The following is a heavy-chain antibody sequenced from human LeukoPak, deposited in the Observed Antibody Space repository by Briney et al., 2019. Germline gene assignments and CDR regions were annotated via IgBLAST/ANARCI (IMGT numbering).Heavy chain of an antibody. CDR1: GFTFSSYA. Sequence: GGSLRLSCAASGFTFSSYAMSWVRQAPGKGLEWVSAISGSGGSTYYADSVKGRFTISRDNSKNTLYLQMNSLRAEDTAVYYCAKAGYACSSTSCFSNYYMDVWGKGTTVTVSS. D-gene: IGHD2-2*01. V-gene: IGHV3-23*01. J-gene: IGHJ6*03. CDR3: AKAGYACSSTSCFSNYYMDV. CDR2: ISGSGGST.